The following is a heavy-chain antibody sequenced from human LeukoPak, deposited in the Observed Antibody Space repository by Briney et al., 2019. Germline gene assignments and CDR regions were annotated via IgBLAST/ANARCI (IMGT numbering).Heavy chain of an antibody. CDR3: ARDKAYYYDSSGYSDY. V-gene: IGHV1-2*06. D-gene: IGHD3-22*01. CDR2: INPNSGGT. Sequence: GASVKVSCKASGYTFTGYYMHWVRQAPGQGLEWMGRINPNSGGTNYAQKFQGRVTMTRDTSISTAYMELSRLRSDDTAVYYCARDKAYYYDSSGYSDYWGQGTLVTVSS. CDR1: GYTFTGYY. J-gene: IGHJ4*02.